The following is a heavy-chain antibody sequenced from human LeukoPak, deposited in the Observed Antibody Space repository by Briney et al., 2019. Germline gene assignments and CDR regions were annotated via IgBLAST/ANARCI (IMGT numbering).Heavy chain of an antibody. D-gene: IGHD3-16*02. V-gene: IGHV4-61*02. J-gene: IGHJ4*02. Sequence: SQTLSLTCTVSGGSINFVSYYWPWIRQPAGKGLEWIGRIYTSGRTFYNPSLKSRVTISMDTSMNQFSLRLNSVTAADTAVYYCARARVIPASFDDWGQGTLVTVSS. CDR3: ARARVIPASFDD. CDR2: IYTSGRT. CDR1: GGSINFVSYY.